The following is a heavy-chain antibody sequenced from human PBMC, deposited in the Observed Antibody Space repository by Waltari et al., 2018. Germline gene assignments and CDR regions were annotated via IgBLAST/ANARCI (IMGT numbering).Heavy chain of an antibody. Sequence: QVQLVQSGAEVKKPGSSVKVSCKASGGTFSSYTISGVRQAPGQGLEWMGRIIPILGIGNYAQKFQGRVTITADKSTSTAYMELSSLRSEDTAVYYCARDINYYDSSGPSGWGQGTLVTVSS. CDR2: IIPILGIG. CDR1: GGTFSSYT. CDR3: ARDINYYDSSGPSG. J-gene: IGHJ4*02. V-gene: IGHV1-69*08. D-gene: IGHD3-22*01.